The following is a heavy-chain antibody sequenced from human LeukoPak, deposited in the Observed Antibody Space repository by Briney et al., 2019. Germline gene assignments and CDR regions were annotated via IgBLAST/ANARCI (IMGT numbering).Heavy chain of an antibody. V-gene: IGHV3-23*01. CDR3: AKLSRAMSGSSDY. J-gene: IGHJ4*02. Sequence: PGGSLRLSCAASGFPFSSYAMSWVRQAPGKGLEWVSDISGSGGSTYYADSVKRRFTISRDNSKNTLYLQMNSLRADDTAVYYCAKLSRAMSGSSDYWGQGTLFTVSS. D-gene: IGHD2-15*01. CDR1: GFPFSSYA. CDR2: ISGSGGST.